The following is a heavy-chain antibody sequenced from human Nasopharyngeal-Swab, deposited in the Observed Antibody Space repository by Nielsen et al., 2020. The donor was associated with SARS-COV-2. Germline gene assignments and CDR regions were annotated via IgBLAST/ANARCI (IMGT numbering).Heavy chain of an antibody. CDR2: ISGSGGST. CDR3: ARWWSREANAVY. Sequence: GESLKISCAASGFTFSSYAMSWVRQAPGKGLEWVSAISGSGGSTYYADSVKGRFTISRDNSKNTLYLQMNSLRAEDTAVYYCARWWSREANAVYWGQGTLVTVSS. CDR1: GFTFSSYA. D-gene: IGHD2-15*01. J-gene: IGHJ4*02. V-gene: IGHV3-23*01.